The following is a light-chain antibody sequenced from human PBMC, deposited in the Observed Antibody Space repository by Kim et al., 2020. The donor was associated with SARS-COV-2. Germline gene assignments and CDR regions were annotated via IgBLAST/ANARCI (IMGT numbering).Light chain of an antibody. CDR2: DTG. CDR3: LLSFSGIRV. Sequence: PGETVTLTCASSTGTVTPTHYPYWFQQKPGEVPRTLIFDTGSRHSWTPARFSGSLSGGKAALTLAGAQPEDEADYYCLLSFSGIRVFGGGTKLTVL. V-gene: IGLV7-46*01. J-gene: IGLJ3*02. CDR1: TGTVTPTHY.